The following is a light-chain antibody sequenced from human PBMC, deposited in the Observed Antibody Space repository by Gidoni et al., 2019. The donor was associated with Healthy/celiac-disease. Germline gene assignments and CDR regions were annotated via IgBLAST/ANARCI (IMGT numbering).Light chain of an antibody. CDR3: QQRSNWPPALT. CDR2: DAS. J-gene: IGKJ4*01. V-gene: IGKV3-11*01. CDR1: QSVSSY. Sequence: EIVLTQSPATLSLSPGARATLSCRASQSVSSYLAWYQHKPGQAPRLLIYDASNRATGIPARFSGSGSGTDFTLTISSLEPEDFEVYSCQQRSNWPPALTFGGGTKVEIK.